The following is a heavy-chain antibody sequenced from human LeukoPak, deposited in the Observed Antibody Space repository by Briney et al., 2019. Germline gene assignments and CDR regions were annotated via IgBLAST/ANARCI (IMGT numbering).Heavy chain of an antibody. CDR1: GFTFSTYG. J-gene: IGHJ6*02. CDR3: ARGGRTTWHGTDV. Sequence: GGSLRHSCEASGFTFSTYGMHWVRQAPGKGLEWVAVIWYDGSSKNYADSVKGRFTISRDNSKNTLYLQMNSLRAEDTAVYYCARGGRTTWHGTDVWGQGTTVTVSS. CDR2: IWYDGSSK. D-gene: IGHD4-17*01. V-gene: IGHV3-33*01.